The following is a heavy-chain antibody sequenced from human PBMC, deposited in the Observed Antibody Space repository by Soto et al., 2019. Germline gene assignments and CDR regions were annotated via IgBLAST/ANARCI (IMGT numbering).Heavy chain of an antibody. CDR1: GYTFTNYD. J-gene: IGHJ4*02. V-gene: IGHV1-3*01. CDR2: INGGNGNP. Sequence: ASVKVSWKASGYTFTNYDMHWVRQAPGQRLEWMGCINGGNGNPKYSQKFQDRVTITRDTSASTAYMELSSPRSEDTAVYFCARDRLSTLDYWGQGTLVTVSS. CDR3: ARDRLSTLDY.